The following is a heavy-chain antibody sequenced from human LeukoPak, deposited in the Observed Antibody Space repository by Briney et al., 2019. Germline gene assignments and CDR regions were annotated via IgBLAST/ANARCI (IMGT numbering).Heavy chain of an antibody. CDR1: GGSFSGCY. D-gene: IGHD6-6*01. CDR2: INHSGST. Sequence: SETLSLTCAVYGGSFSGCYWSWIRQPPGKGLEWIGEINHSGSTNYNPSLKSRVTISVDTSKNQFSLKLSSVTAADTAVYYCARGKTYSSSRTYYMDVWGKGTTVTVSS. CDR3: ARGKTYSSSRTYYMDV. V-gene: IGHV4-34*01. J-gene: IGHJ6*03.